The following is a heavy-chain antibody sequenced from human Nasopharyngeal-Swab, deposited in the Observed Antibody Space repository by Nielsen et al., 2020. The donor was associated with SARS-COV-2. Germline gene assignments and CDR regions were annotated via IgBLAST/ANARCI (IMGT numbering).Heavy chain of an antibody. V-gene: IGHV3-23*01. CDR1: GFTFSSYA. CDR2: ISGSGGST. J-gene: IGHJ5*02. D-gene: IGHD2-2*01. CDR3: AKSSRIVVVLATKWFDP. Sequence: GESLKISCAASGFTFSSYAMSWVRQAPGKGLEWVSAISGSGGSTYYADSVKGRFTISRDNSKNTLYLQMNSLRAEDTAVYYCAKSSRIVVVLATKWFDPWGQGTLVTVSS.